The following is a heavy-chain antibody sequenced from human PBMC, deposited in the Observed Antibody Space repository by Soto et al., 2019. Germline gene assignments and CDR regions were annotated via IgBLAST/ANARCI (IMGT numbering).Heavy chain of an antibody. CDR2: INPKSGGT. D-gene: IGHD5-12*01. CDR1: GYTFSAYY. CDR3: ARGYRWLDY. J-gene: IGHJ4*02. V-gene: IGHV1-2*02. Sequence: ASVKVSCKTSGYTFSAYYMHWVRQAPGQGLEWMGWINPKSGGTLYAQKFQGRVTISVDKSKNQFSLKLSSVTAAYSAVYYCARGYRWLDYWGQGTLVTVSS.